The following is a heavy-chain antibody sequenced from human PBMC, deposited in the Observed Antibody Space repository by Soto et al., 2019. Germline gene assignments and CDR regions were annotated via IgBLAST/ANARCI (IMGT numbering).Heavy chain of an antibody. CDR1: GYSFTSYW. V-gene: IGHV5-51*01. CDR3: ARASSGWYNSFDY. CDR2: IYPGDSDT. Sequence: GESLKISCKGSGYSFTSYWIGWVRQMSGKGLEWMGIIYPGDSDTRYSPSFQGQVAISADKSISTAYLQWSSLKASDTAMYYCARASSGWYNSFDYWGQGTLVTVSS. J-gene: IGHJ4*02. D-gene: IGHD6-19*01.